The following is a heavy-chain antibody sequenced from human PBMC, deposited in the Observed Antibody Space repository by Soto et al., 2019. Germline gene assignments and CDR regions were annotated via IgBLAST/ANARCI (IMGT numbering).Heavy chain of an antibody. CDR1: GGSFSGYY. Sequence: QVQLQQWGAGLLKPSETLSLTCAVYGGSFSGYYWSWIRQPPGKGLEWIGEINHSGSTNYNPSLKSRVPISVDTSKNQFSLKLSSVTAADTAVYYCARADDYGDYVREGWVEPWGQGTLVTVSS. D-gene: IGHD4-17*01. CDR2: INHSGST. V-gene: IGHV4-34*01. J-gene: IGHJ5*02. CDR3: ARADDYGDYVREGWVEP.